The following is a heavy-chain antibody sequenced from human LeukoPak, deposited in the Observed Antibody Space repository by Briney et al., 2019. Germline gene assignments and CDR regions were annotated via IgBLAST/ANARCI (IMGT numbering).Heavy chain of an antibody. D-gene: IGHD4-17*01. CDR3: ARGNGDYVEYFQH. Sequence: SETLSLTCSVSGGSISTYYWSWIRQPPGKGLEWIGCVSYSGTTKYGPSLKSRVTISVDTSKNQFSLKLTSVTAADTAVYYCARGNGDYVEYFQHWGQGTLVTVSS. J-gene: IGHJ1*01. V-gene: IGHV4-59*01. CDR1: GGSISTYY. CDR2: VSYSGTT.